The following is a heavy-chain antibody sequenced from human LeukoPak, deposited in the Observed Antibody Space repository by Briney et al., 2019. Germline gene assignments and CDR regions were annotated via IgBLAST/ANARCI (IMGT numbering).Heavy chain of an antibody. J-gene: IGHJ4*02. CDR1: GYSISIAYY. CDR2: IYHSGST. V-gene: IGHV4-38-2*02. Sequence: PETLSLTCTVSGYSISIAYYWGWIRQPPGRGLEWIGSIYHSGSTYYKPSLKRRVSISVDTSKNQFSLRLSSVTAADTAVYYCVRVGGSFDYFDYWGQGTLATVSS. D-gene: IGHD1-26*01. CDR3: VRVGGSFDYFDY.